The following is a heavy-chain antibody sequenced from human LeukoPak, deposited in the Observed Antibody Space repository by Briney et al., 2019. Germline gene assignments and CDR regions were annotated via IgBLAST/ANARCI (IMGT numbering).Heavy chain of an antibody. V-gene: IGHV4-4*02. CDR3: VRVRRFRLTSLGSYYQY. J-gene: IGHJ4*02. CDR2: IHHSGSA. D-gene: IGHD3-10*01. Sequence: GEIHHSGSANYNPSLKSRVTISLDTSENHFSLRLSSVTAADTAVYYCVRVRRFRLTSLGSYYQYWGQGILVTVSS.